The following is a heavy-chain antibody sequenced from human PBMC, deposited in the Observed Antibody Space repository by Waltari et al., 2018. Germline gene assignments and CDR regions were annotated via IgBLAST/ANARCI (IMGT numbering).Heavy chain of an antibody. Sequence: QVQLQESGPGLVKPSETLSLTCTVSGYSISSGYYWGWIRQPPGKGLEWIGSIYHSGSTYYNPALKSRVTISVDTSKNQFSLKLSSVTAADTAVYYCARGFGVVITHLGFDPWGQGTLVTVSS. CDR1: GYSISSGYY. D-gene: IGHD3-3*01. CDR2: IYHSGST. J-gene: IGHJ5*02. V-gene: IGHV4-38-2*02. CDR3: ARGFGVVITHLGFDP.